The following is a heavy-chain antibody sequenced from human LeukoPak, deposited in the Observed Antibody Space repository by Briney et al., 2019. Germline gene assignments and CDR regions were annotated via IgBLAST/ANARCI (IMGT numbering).Heavy chain of an antibody. Sequence: ASVKISCKASGGTSSSYAISWLRHAPGQGLEWMGGIIPIFGTANYAQKFQGRVTITADESTSTAYMELSSLRLEDTAVYYCGRPCGGGSCRRNWFDPWGQGTLVTVSS. CDR2: IIPIFGTA. CDR3: GRPCGGGSCRRNWFDP. D-gene: IGHD2-15*01. J-gene: IGHJ5*02. CDR1: GGTSSSYA. V-gene: IGHV1-69*13.